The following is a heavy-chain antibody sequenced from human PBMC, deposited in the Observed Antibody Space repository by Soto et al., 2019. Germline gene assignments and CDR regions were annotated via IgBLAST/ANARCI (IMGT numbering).Heavy chain of an antibody. CDR2: ISAYNGNT. CDR3: ARDCSGGSCYRGWFDP. D-gene: IGHD2-15*01. V-gene: IGHV1-18*01. J-gene: IGHJ5*02. CDR1: GYTFTSYG. Sequence: GASVKVSCTASGYTFTSYGSSWVRQAPGQGLEWMGWISAYNGNTNYAQKLQGRVTMTTDTSTSTAYMELRSLRSDDTAVYYCARDCSGGSCYRGWFDPWGQGTLVTVSS.